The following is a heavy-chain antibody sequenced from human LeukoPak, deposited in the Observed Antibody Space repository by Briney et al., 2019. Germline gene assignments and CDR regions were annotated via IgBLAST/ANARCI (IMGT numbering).Heavy chain of an antibody. CDR2: INPNSGGT. D-gene: IGHD6-19*01. Sequence: ASVKVSCKASGYSFTGYYMHWVRQAPGQGLEWMGWINPNSGGTNYAQKFQGRVTMTRDTSISTAYMELSRLRSDDTAVYYCASSNSYSSGWYHVWGKGTTVTVSS. V-gene: IGHV1-2*02. J-gene: IGHJ6*04. CDR1: GYSFTGYY. CDR3: ASSNSYSSGWYHV.